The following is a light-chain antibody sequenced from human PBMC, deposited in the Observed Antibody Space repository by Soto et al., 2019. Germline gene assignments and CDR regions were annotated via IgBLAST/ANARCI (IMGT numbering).Light chain of an antibody. CDR2: GAS. CDR1: QSVNIY. J-gene: IGKJ4*01. CDR3: QQYDDWLRLT. Sequence: EMVMTQSPATLSVSPGERATLSCRASQSVNIYLAWYQQKPGQAPRLLIFGASYRATGIPARFSGSGSGTEFNLTISSLQSEDFAVYFCQQYDDWLRLTVGGGTKVDIK. V-gene: IGKV3D-15*01.